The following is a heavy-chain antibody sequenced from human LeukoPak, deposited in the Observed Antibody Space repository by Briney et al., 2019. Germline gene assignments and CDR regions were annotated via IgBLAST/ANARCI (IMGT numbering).Heavy chain of an antibody. V-gene: IGHV4-34*01. Sequence: PSETLSLTCAVYGGSFSGYYWSWIRQPPGKGLEWFGEINHGRSTNYNPSLKSRVTISVDRPKNQFSLKLISATAADTAVYYCARGQGFVRTSRYSSSWFDHWGQGTLVSVSS. CDR2: INHGRST. J-gene: IGHJ5*02. D-gene: IGHD6-13*01. CDR1: GGSFSGYY. CDR3: ARGQGFVRTSRYSSSWFDH.